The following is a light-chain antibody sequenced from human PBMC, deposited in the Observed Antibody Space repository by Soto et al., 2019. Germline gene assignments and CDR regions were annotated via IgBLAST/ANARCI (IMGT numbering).Light chain of an antibody. CDR1: QGVMNS. Sequence: IQVTQSPSILSASVGDRVTITCRTSQGVMNSFTWYQQKSGKAPGLLIYSISSLKSGVPSRLSGSGSGAEFTLTISSLQPEDFATYFCQQIYTYPHTFGLGTQLQI. CDR2: SIS. V-gene: IGKV1-9*01. J-gene: IGKJ2*01. CDR3: QQIYTYPHT.